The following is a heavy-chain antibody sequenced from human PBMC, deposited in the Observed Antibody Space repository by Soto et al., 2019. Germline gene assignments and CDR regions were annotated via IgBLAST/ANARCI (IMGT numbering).Heavy chain of an antibody. D-gene: IGHD1-26*01. V-gene: IGHV1-8*01. Sequence: QVQVVQSGAEVKKPGASVKVSCKVSGYTFTTYDINWVRQAPGQGLEWMGWMNPETGDTGYGQQFQGRVTLSRNTSITTAYLELTNLRFEDTAVYYGASALRGTPRGQGTLVTVSA. CDR2: MNPETGDT. CDR3: ASALRGTP. CDR1: GYTFTTYD. J-gene: IGHJ4*02.